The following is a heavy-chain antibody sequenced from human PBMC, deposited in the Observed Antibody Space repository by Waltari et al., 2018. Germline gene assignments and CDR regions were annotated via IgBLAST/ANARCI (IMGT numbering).Heavy chain of an antibody. J-gene: IGHJ2*01. D-gene: IGHD3-22*01. Sequence: QLQLQESGPGLVKPSETVSLTCTVSGGSISSVAYYWGWVRQPPGKGLECRASIFYSGAPSYNPSLESRVTISVDTSKNQFSLELTSVTDADTAVYYCARQDYYYVKGYFDLWGRGTLVTVSS. V-gene: IGHV4-39*01. CDR1: GGSISSVAYY. CDR2: IFYSGAP. CDR3: ARQDYYYVKGYFDL.